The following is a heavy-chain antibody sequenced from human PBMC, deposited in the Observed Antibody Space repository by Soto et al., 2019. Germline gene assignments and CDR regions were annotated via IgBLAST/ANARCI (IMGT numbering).Heavy chain of an antibody. CDR1: GGSISSSTYH. CDR2: SHYSGSA. J-gene: IGHJ5*02. Sequence: QLQLQESGPGLVKASETLSLTCTVSGGSISSSTYHWGWIRQPPGKGLEWIGNSHYSGSAYYNPSLKSLVTISVDTAKNQVSLKVSSVTAADTAVYYCARTANWLDPWGQGTLVTVSS. CDR3: ARTANWLDP. V-gene: IGHV4-39*01.